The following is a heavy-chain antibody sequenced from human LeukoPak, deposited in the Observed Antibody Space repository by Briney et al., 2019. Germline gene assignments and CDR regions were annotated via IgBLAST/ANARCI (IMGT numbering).Heavy chain of an antibody. CDR1: GFTFSSYA. V-gene: IGHV3-48*01. CDR3: ARGLTYYFDY. CDR2: ISSSTSTI. D-gene: IGHD4/OR15-4a*01. Sequence: GGSLRLSCAASGFTFSSYARKWVRQAPGKGLEWISYISSSTSTIYYADSVKGRFTISRDNAKNSLYLQMNSLRAEDTAVYYCARGLTYYFDYWGQGTLVTVSS. J-gene: IGHJ4*02.